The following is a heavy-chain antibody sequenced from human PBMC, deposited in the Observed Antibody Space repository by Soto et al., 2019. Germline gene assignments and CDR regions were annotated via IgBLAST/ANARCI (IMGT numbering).Heavy chain of an antibody. J-gene: IGHJ6*01. V-gene: IGHV3-33*01. CDR3: ARESRSMREWYSYSYSYYSMDV. D-gene: IGHD3-3*01. Sequence: LRLSCAASGFTFSSYGMHWVRQAPGKGLEWVAVIWYDGSNKYYADSVKGRFTISRDNSKNTLYLQMNSLRAEDTAVYYCARESRSMREWYSYSYSYYSMDVWVQGTTFTAPQ. CDR1: GFTFSSYG. CDR2: IWYDGSNK.